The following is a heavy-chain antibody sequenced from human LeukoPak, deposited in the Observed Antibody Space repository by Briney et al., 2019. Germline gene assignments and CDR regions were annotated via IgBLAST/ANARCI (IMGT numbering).Heavy chain of an antibody. Sequence: SETLSLTCTVSGGSISSYYWNWIRQPAGKGLEWIGRFYTSGSTNYNPSLKSRVTMSVDTSENQFSLKLSSVTAADTAVYFCAREENYGDFDFWGQGTLVTVSS. CDR3: AREENYGDFDF. CDR1: GGSISSYY. V-gene: IGHV4-4*07. CDR2: FYTSGST. D-gene: IGHD1-7*01. J-gene: IGHJ4*02.